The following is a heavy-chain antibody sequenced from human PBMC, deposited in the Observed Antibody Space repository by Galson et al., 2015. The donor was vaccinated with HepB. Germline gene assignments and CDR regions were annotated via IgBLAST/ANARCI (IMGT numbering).Heavy chain of an antibody. Sequence: LTCAVYGGSFSGYYWSWIRQPPGKGLEWIGEINHSGSTNYNPSLKSRVTISVDTSKNQFSLKLSSVTAADTAVYYCARVLGGYYGSGSRNWFDPWGQGTLVTVSS. CDR1: GGSFSGYY. V-gene: IGHV4-34*01. CDR3: ARVLGGYYGSGSRNWFDP. J-gene: IGHJ5*02. D-gene: IGHD3-10*01. CDR2: INHSGST.